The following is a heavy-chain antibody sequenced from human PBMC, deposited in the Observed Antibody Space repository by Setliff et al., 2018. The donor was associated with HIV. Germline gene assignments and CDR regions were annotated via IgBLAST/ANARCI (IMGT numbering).Heavy chain of an antibody. J-gene: IGHJ3*02. Sequence: ASVKVSCKASGYTFTGYYMHWVRQAPGQGLEWMGWINPNNGGTNYAQKFQGRVTMTRDTSISTAYMELSRLRSDDTAVYYCARDYYDSSGYYPPDAFDIWGQGTMVTVSS. D-gene: IGHD3-22*01. CDR2: INPNNGGT. V-gene: IGHV1-2*02. CDR3: ARDYYDSSGYYPPDAFDI. CDR1: GYTFTGYY.